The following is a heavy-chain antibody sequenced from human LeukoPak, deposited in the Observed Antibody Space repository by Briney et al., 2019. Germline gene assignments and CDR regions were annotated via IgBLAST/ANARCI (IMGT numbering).Heavy chain of an antibody. CDR1: GFTFSSYS. Sequence: PGGSLRLSCAASGFTFSSYSMNWVRQAPGKGLEWVSYISSSGSTIYYADSVKGRFTISRDNAKNSLYLQMNSLRAEDTAVYYCARSLVPYYDILTGYWYRHHWGQGTLVTVSS. V-gene: IGHV3-48*04. CDR2: ISSSGSTI. J-gene: IGHJ5*02. D-gene: IGHD3-9*01. CDR3: ARSLVPYYDILTGYWYRHH.